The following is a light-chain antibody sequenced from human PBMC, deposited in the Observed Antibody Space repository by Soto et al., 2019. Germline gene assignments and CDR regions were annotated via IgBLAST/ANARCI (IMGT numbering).Light chain of an antibody. CDR1: SSNIGAGYD. CDR3: QSYDSGVTGSV. CDR2: SNT. J-gene: IGLJ1*01. Sequence: QSVLTQPPSVSGAPGQRVTISCTGSSSNIGAGYDVHWYQQLPGTAPKLLIYSNTARPSGVPDRFSGSRSGSSGSLAISGLQPEDEADYYCQSYDSGVTGSVFGTGTKVTVL. V-gene: IGLV1-40*01.